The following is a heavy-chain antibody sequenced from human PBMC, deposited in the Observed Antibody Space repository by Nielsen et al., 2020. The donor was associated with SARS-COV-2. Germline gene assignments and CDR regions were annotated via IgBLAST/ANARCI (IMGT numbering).Heavy chain of an antibody. CDR1: GFTFSASA. J-gene: IGHJ3*02. CDR3: ARVNPTSGSWFDAFDI. Sequence: GESLKISCAASGFTFSASAMHWVRQASGKGLEWVGRIRSKANSYATAYAASVKGRFTISRDDSKNTAYLLMNSLKIDDTAVYYCARVNPTSGSWFDAFDIWGQGTLVTVSS. D-gene: IGHD1-26*01. CDR2: IRSKANSYAT. V-gene: IGHV3-73*01.